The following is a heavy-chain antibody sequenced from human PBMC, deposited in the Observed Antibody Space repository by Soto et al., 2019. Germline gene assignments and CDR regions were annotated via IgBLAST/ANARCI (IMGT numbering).Heavy chain of an antibody. CDR1: GFTFSSYW. V-gene: IGHV3-74*01. CDR2: INSDGSST. D-gene: IGHD2-21*01. J-gene: IGHJ6*02. CDR3: ARGPPVWGCGMDV. Sequence: GGSLRLSCAASGFTFSSYWMHWVRQAPGKGLVWVSRINSDGSSTSYADSVKGRFTISRDNAKNTLYLQMNSLRAEDTAVYYCARGPPVWGCGMDVWGQGTTVTVSS.